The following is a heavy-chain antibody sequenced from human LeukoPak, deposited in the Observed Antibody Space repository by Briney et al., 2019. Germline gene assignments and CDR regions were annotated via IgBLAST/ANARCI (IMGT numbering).Heavy chain of an antibody. Sequence: SGTLSLTCAVSGGSISSSNWWSWVRQPPGKGLEWIGEIYHSGSTNYNPSLKSRVTISVDKSKNQFSLRLSSVTAADTAVYYCAREATYYYDSSGYSSEIDYWGQGTLVTVSS. CDR1: GGSISSSNW. CDR3: AREATYYYDSSGYSSEIDY. J-gene: IGHJ4*02. D-gene: IGHD3-22*01. V-gene: IGHV4-4*02. CDR2: IYHSGST.